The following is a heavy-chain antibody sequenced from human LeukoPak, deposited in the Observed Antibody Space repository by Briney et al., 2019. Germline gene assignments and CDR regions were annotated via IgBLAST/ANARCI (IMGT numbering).Heavy chain of an antibody. V-gene: IGHV3-23*01. D-gene: IGHD6-13*01. CDR2: ISGSGGST. Sequence: GGSLRLSCAASGFTFSSYAMSWVRQAPGKGLEWVSAISGSGGSTYYADSVKGRFTISRDNSKNTLYLQMNSLRAEDTAVYYCARATVAAGSSHFDYWGQGTLVTVSS. J-gene: IGHJ4*02. CDR1: GFTFSSYA. CDR3: ARATVAAGSSHFDY.